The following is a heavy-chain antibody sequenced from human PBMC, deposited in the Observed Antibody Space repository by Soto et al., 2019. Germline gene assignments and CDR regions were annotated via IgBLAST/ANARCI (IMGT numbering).Heavy chain of an antibody. CDR3: AHRRRTYDPEYFFDY. V-gene: IGHV2-5*01. D-gene: IGHD3-22*01. CDR2: IYWNDDK. Sequence: SGPTLVNPTQTLTLTCTFSGFSISTSGVGVGWIRQPPGKALEWLALIYWNDDKRYSPSLKSRLTITKDTSKNQVVLTMTNMDPVDTATYFCAHRRRTYDPEYFFDYWGQRTRVTVAS. J-gene: IGHJ4*02. CDR1: GFSISTSGVG.